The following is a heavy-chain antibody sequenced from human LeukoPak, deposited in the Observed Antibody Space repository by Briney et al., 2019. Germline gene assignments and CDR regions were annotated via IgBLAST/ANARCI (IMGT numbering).Heavy chain of an antibody. D-gene: IGHD3-22*01. J-gene: IGHJ6*02. CDR3: AKGSYDTSGRYYYYGMDV. CDR1: GFTFSSYA. Sequence: GSLRLSCAASGFTFSSYAMNWVRRAPGKGLEWVSTISVSGGSTYYADFVKGRFTISRDNSKNTLYLQMNSLRVEDTAVYYCAKGSYDTSGRYYYYGMDVWGQGTTVTVSS. CDR2: ISVSGGST. V-gene: IGHV3-23*01.